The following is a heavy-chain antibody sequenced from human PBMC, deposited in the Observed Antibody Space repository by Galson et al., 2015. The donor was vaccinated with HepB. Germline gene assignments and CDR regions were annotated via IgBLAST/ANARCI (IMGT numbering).Heavy chain of an antibody. CDR2: ISYDGSYK. J-gene: IGHJ4*02. CDR3: ARDRDYARAAGLDS. CDR1: GLIFSGYT. V-gene: IGHV3-30-3*01. Sequence: SLRLSCAASGLIFSGYTMHWVRQAPGKGLEWVADISYDGSYKDYAESVRGRFTISRDNSKNPLYLQMNSLRPDDTAIYYCARDRDYARAAGLDSWGQGTLVAVSS. D-gene: IGHD4-17*01.